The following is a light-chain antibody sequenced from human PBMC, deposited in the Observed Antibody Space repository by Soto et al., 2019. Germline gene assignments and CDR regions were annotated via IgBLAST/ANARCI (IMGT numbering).Light chain of an antibody. Sequence: QSVLTQPPSVFGAQGQGVTISGLGTTSNIGAGYDVHWYQQLPGTAPKLLIYGNSNRPSGVPDRFSGSKSGTSASLAITGLQAEDEADYYCQSYDSSLSGYVFGTGTKVTVL. J-gene: IGLJ1*01. CDR1: TSNIGAGYD. CDR3: QSYDSSLSGYV. V-gene: IGLV1-40*01. CDR2: GNS.